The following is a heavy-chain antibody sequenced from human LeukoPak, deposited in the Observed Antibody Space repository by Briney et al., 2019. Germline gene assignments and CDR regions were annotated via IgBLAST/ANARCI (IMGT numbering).Heavy chain of an antibody. CDR2: INPSGGST. Sequence: ASVKVSCKASGYTFTGYYMHWVQQAPGQGLEWMGIINPSGGSTSYAQKFQGRVTMTRDMSTSTVYMELSSLRSEDTAVYYCARDPGDFWSGYSLYYYYMDVWGTGTTVTVSS. V-gene: IGHV1-46*01. J-gene: IGHJ6*03. CDR3: ARDPGDFWSGYSLYYYYMDV. D-gene: IGHD3-3*01. CDR1: GYTFTGYY.